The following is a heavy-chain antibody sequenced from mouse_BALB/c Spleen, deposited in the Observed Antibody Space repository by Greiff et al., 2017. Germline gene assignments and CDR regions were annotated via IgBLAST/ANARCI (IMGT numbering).Heavy chain of an antibody. Sequence: VKLVESGPGLVQPSQSLSITCTVSGFSLTSYGVHWVRQSPGKGLEWLGVIWSGGSTDYNAAFISRLSISKDNSKSQVFFKMNSLQANDTAIYYCARNGGYYGSSSTTPFAYWGQGTLVTVSA. J-gene: IGHJ3*01. V-gene: IGHV2-2*02. CDR3: ARNGGYYGSSSTTPFAY. CDR1: GFSLTSYG. D-gene: IGHD1-1*01. CDR2: IWSGGST.